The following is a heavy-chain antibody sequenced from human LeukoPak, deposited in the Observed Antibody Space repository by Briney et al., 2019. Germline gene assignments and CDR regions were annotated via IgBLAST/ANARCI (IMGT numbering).Heavy chain of an antibody. CDR1: GGSISSSYYY. V-gene: IGHV4-39*07. CDR3: ARGYVWGSYRPYYYYYMDV. D-gene: IGHD3-16*02. Sequence: SETLSLTCTVSGGSISSSYYYWGWIRQPPGKGLEWIGEINHSGSTNYNPSLKSRVTISVDTSKNQFSLKLSSVTAADTAVYYCARGYVWGSYRPYYYYYMDVWGKGTTVTVSS. CDR2: INHSGST. J-gene: IGHJ6*03.